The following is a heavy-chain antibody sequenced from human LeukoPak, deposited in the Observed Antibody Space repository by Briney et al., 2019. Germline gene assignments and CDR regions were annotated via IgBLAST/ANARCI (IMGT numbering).Heavy chain of an antibody. D-gene: IGHD3-16*01. Sequence: SETLSLTCTISGSSISSYYWSWIRQPPGKGLEWIGCIYYTGSTNYNPSLKSRVTISLDTYKNQFSLKLSPVTAADTAVYYCVRSGGGGSGYWGQGTLVTVSS. CDR3: VRSGGGGSGY. CDR1: GSSISSYY. CDR2: IYYTGST. J-gene: IGHJ4*02. V-gene: IGHV4-59*01.